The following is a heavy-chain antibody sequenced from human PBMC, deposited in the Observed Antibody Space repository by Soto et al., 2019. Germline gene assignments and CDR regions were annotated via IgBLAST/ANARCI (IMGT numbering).Heavy chain of an antibody. CDR2: IRSKTDNYAT. CDR1: GFTFSDST. CDR3: TRHFDGDVRIDD. J-gene: IGHJ4*02. Sequence: EVQLVESGGGLVQPGGSLKLSCAASGFTFSDSTLHWIRQASGKGLEWLGRIRSKTDNYATAYAASVNGXFXXXXXXXXXXXXXXXXXLKTEDTAVYYCTRHFDGDVRIDDWGQGTLVTVSS. V-gene: IGHV3-73*01. D-gene: IGHD3-10*01.